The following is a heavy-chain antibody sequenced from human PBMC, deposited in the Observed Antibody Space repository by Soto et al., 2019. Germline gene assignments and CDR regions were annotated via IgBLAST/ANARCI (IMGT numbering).Heavy chain of an antibody. D-gene: IGHD6-13*01. J-gene: IGHJ3*02. CDR2: IIPIFGTA. V-gene: IGHV1-69*13. CDR3: ASLRAAAGTAMGAFDI. CDR1: GGTFSSYA. Sequence: SVKVSCKASGGTFSSYAISWVRQAPGQGLEWMGGIIPIFGTANYAQKFQGRVTITADESTSTAYMELSRLRSEDTAVYYCASLRAAAGTAMGAFDIWGQGTMVTVS.